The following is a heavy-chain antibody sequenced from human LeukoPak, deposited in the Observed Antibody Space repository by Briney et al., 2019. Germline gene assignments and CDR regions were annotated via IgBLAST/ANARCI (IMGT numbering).Heavy chain of an antibody. Sequence: SETLSLTCAVYGGSFSGYYWSWIRQPPGKGLEWIGEINHSGSTNYNPSLKSRVTISVDTSKNQFSLKLSSVTAADTAVYYCARRKRQQLAPFDYWGQGTLVTVSS. CDR2: INHSGST. V-gene: IGHV4-34*01. CDR1: GGSFSGYY. J-gene: IGHJ4*02. CDR3: ARRKRQQLAPFDY. D-gene: IGHD6-13*01.